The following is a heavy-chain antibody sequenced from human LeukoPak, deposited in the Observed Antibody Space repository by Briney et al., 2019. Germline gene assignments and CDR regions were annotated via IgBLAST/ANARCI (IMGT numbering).Heavy chain of an antibody. V-gene: IGHV4-59*01. Sequence: SETVSLTCTVSGGSISSYYWSWIRQPPGKGLEWIGYIYYSGSTNYNPSLKSRVTISVDTSKNQFSLKLSSVTAADTAVYYCARGGSSSYYYYYYMDVWAKGPRSPSP. J-gene: IGHJ6*03. CDR3: ARGGSSSYYYYYYMDV. CDR1: GGSISSYY. D-gene: IGHD1-26*01. CDR2: IYYSGST.